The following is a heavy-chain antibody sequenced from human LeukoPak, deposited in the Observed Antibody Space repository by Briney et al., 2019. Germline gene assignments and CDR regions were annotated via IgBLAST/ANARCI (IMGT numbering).Heavy chain of an antibody. V-gene: IGHV4-34*01. D-gene: IGHD5-12*01. CDR1: GGSLSGYY. CDR3: ARGYSGYDRRGKNYYYYYMDV. CDR2: INHSGST. Sequence: SETLSLPCAVYGGSLSGYYWSWIRQSPGKGLEWIGEINHSGSTNYNPSLKSRVTISVDTSKNQFSLKLSSVTAADTAVYYCARGYSGYDRRGKNYYYYYMDVWGKGTTVTVSS. J-gene: IGHJ6*03.